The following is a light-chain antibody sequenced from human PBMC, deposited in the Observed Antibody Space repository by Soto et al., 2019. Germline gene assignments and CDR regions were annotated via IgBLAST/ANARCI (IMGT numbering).Light chain of an antibody. V-gene: IGKV3-15*01. CDR1: QSVSSN. CDR2: GAS. Sequence: EIVMTQSPATLSVSPWERATLSCRASQSVSSNLAWYQQKPGQAPRLLIYGASTRATGIPARFSGSGSGTEFTLTISSLQSEDFAVYYCQQYNNWPSGYTFGQGTKLEIK. J-gene: IGKJ2*01. CDR3: QQYNNWPSGYT.